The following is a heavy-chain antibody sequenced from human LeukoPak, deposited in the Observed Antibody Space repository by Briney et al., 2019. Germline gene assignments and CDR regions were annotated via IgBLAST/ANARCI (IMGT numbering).Heavy chain of an antibody. V-gene: IGHV3-66*01. D-gene: IGHD6-19*01. CDR1: GFTVSSNY. CDR3: ARGAGWTYGMDV. Sequence: GGSLRLSCAASGFTVSSNYMSWVRQAPGKELEWVSVIYSGGSTYYADSVRGRFTTSRDNSKNTLYLQMNSLRVEDTAVYYCARGAGWTYGMDVWGQGTTVTVSS. CDR2: IYSGGST. J-gene: IGHJ6*02.